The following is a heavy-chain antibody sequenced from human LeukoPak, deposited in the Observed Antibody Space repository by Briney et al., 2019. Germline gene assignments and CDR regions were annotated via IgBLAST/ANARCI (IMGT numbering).Heavy chain of an antibody. CDR3: ARDPRETYYYDSSGYEGDAFDI. Sequence: PSETLSLTCAVYGGSFSGYYWSWIRQPPGKGREWIGEINHSGSTNYNPSLKSRVTISVDTSKNQFSLKLSSVTAADTAVYYCARDPRETYYYDSSGYEGDAFDIWGQGTMVTVSS. CDR2: INHSGST. CDR1: GGSFSGYY. J-gene: IGHJ3*02. D-gene: IGHD3-22*01. V-gene: IGHV4-34*01.